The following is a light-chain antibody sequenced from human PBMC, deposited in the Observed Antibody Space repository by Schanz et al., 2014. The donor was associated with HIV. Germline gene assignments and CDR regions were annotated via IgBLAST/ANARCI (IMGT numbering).Light chain of an antibody. J-gene: IGKJ2*01. CDR1: QSVSSDY. CDR3: QHYDNSFRVT. CDR2: GAS. V-gene: IGKV3-20*01. Sequence: EIVLTQSPGTLSLSPGERATLSCRASQSVSSDYFAWYQQKSGQAPRLLIYGASNRATGVPDRFSGSGSGTDFTLTISSLQSEDFAVYYCQHYDNSFRVTFGQGTKLEIK.